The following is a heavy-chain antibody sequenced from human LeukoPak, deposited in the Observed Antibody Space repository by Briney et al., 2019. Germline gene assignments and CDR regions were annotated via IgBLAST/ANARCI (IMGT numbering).Heavy chain of an antibody. CDR3: ARATRLPKYYYYYMDV. CDR2: INPNSGGT. J-gene: IGHJ6*03. D-gene: IGHD4-11*01. Sequence: GSVKVSCKASGYTFTGYYMHWVRQAPGQGLEWMGWINPNSGGTNYAQKFQGRVTMTRDTSISTAYMELSRLRSDDTAVYYCARATRLPKYYYYYMDVWGKGTTVTVSS. V-gene: IGHV1-2*02. CDR1: GYTFTGYY.